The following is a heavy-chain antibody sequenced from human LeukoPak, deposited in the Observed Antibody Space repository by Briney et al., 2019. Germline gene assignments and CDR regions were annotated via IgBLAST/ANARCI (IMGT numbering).Heavy chain of an antibody. Sequence: SETLSLTCTVSGGSISGYYWSWIRQPAGKGLEWIGRIYTSGSTNYNPSLKSRVTMSVDTSKNQFSLKLSSVTAADTAVYYCARDRRVVAADYYYYYYMDVWGKGTTVTVSS. V-gene: IGHV4-4*07. D-gene: IGHD2-15*01. CDR3: ARDRRVVAADYYYYYYMDV. CDR2: IYTSGST. CDR1: GGSISGYY. J-gene: IGHJ6*03.